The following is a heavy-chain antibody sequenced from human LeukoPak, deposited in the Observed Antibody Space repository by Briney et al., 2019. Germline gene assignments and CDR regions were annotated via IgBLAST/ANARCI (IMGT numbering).Heavy chain of an antibody. CDR2: IWYDGSNK. Sequence: GGSLRLSCAASGFTFSSYGMPWVRQAPGKGLEWVAVIWYDGSNKYYADSVKGRFTISRDNSKNTLYLQMNSLRAEDTAVYYCARERSAMIVVFDYWGQGTLVTVSS. D-gene: IGHD3-22*01. J-gene: IGHJ4*02. CDR3: ARERSAMIVVFDY. CDR1: GFTFSSYG. V-gene: IGHV3-33*01.